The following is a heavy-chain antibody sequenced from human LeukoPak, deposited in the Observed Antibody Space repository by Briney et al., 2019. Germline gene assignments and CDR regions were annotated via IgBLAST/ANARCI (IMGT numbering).Heavy chain of an antibody. Sequence: SCKASGGTFSSYAMSWVRQAPGKGLEWVSAISGSGGSTYYADSVKGRFTISRDNSKNTLYLQMNSLRAEDTAVYYCAKALVGATQPYYYYGMDVWGQGTTVTVSS. D-gene: IGHD1-26*01. J-gene: IGHJ6*02. CDR2: ISGSGGST. CDR1: GGTFSSYA. V-gene: IGHV3-23*01. CDR3: AKALVGATQPYYYYGMDV.